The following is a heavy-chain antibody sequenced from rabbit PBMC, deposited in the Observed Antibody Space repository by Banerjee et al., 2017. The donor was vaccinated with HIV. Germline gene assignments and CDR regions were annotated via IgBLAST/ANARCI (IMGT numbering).Heavy chain of an antibody. CDR3: ARGWITMTMNL. J-gene: IGHJ4*01. V-gene: IGHV1S40*01. CDR2: INTSSGST. D-gene: IGHD2-1*01. CDR1: GFTISSSYY. Sequence: QSLQESGGGLVQPEGSLALTCKASGFTISSSYYMCWVRQAPGKGLEWIACINTSSGSTVYATWAKGRFTISKTSSTTVTLQMTSLTAADTATYFCARGWITMTMNLWGPGTLVTVS.